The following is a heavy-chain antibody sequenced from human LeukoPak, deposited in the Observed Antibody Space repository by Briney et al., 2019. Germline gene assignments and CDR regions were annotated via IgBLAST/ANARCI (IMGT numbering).Heavy chain of an antibody. CDR1: GGSVSSPYSY. CDR2: VYYIGTT. J-gene: IGHJ5*02. CDR3: ARNTSTSPWFDP. V-gene: IGHV4-61*01. D-gene: IGHD2-2*01. Sequence: PSETLSLTCTASGGSVSSPYSYWSWIRQPPGKGLEWIGNVYYIGTTRYNSSLKSRVTILVDTSKNQFSLEVTSVTAADTAVYYCARNTSTSPWFDPWARGTLVTVPS.